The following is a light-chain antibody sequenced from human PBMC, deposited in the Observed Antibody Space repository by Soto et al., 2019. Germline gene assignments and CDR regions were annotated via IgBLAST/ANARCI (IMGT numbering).Light chain of an antibody. CDR3: PQFNSYPFT. CDR2: AAS. Sequence: AIQLTQSPASLSASVGDRVTITCRASQGISSALAWYQHQPGKAPRLLIYAASSLESGVPSRFSGSGSGTDFTLTISSLQPEDFATYYCPQFNSYPFTFGPGTKLDVK. CDR1: QGISSA. V-gene: IGKV1-13*02. J-gene: IGKJ3*01.